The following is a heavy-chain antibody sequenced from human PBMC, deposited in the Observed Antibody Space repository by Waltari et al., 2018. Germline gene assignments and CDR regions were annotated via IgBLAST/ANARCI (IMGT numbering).Heavy chain of an antibody. CDR2: VSYTAAS. V-gene: IGHV4-39*01. CDR3: ATYIGASVGTAAFDV. J-gene: IGHJ3*01. CDR1: GRSITSNRHY. D-gene: IGHD5-12*01. Sequence: QLQLQESGPGLVKPSETLSITCTVPGRSITSNRHYWGWIRQPPGHGLEWIGLVSYTAASYTSPSLKSRVNISRDTSKNQLSLTLGSVSAAYTALYYCATYIGASVGTAAFDVWGQGTMVTVSS.